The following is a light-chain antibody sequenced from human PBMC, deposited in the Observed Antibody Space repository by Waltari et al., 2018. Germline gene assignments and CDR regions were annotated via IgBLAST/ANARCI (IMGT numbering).Light chain of an antibody. V-gene: IGLV2-8*01. J-gene: IGLJ2*01. CDR2: EVS. Sequence: QSALTQPPSASGSPGQSVPISCPGTSSDVCGYNFVPWYQHHPGKAPKLMIYEVSTPPSGVPDRFSGSKYGNTASLTVSGLQAEDEADYYCSSYAGSNNHVVFGGGTKLTVL. CDR3: SSYAGSNNHVV. CDR1: SSDVCGYNF.